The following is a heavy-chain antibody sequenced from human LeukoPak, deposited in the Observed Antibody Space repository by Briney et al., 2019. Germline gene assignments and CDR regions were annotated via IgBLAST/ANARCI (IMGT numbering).Heavy chain of an antibody. Sequence: SETLSLTCTVSGGPISSHYWSWIRQPPGKGLEWIGYIYYSGSTNYNPSLKSRVTISVDTSKNQFSLKLSSVTAADTAVYYCARESRAYFDYWGQGTLVTVSS. CDR1: GGPISSHY. V-gene: IGHV4-59*11. CDR3: ARESRAYFDY. D-gene: IGHD3-10*01. CDR2: IYYSGST. J-gene: IGHJ4*02.